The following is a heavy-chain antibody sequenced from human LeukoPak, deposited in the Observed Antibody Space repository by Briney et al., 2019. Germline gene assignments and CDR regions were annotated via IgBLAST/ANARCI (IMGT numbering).Heavy chain of an antibody. J-gene: IGHJ5*02. CDR1: GGSISSYY. V-gene: IGHV4-4*07. D-gene: IGHD3-10*01. CDR3: ARVAGKWFGEFQYNWFDP. Sequence: SETLSLTCTVSGGSISSYYWSWIRQPAGKGLEWIGRIYTSGSTNYNHSLKSRVTMSVDTSKNQFSLKLSSVTAADTAVYYCARVAGKWFGEFQYNWFDPWGQGTLVTVSS. CDR2: IYTSGST.